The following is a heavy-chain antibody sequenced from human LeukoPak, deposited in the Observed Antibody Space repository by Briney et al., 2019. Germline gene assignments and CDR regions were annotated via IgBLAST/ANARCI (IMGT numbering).Heavy chain of an antibody. D-gene: IGHD6-13*01. V-gene: IGHV3-33*06. CDR2: IWYDGSDK. CDR1: GFTFSSYG. Sequence: GGSLRLSCAASGFTFSSYGMHWVRQAPGKGLEWVAVIWYDGSDKYYADSVKGRFTISRDNSKNTLYLQMNSLRAEDTAVYYCAKDLGIAAAGPTFDYWGQGTLVTVSS. CDR3: AKDLGIAAAGPTFDY. J-gene: IGHJ4*02.